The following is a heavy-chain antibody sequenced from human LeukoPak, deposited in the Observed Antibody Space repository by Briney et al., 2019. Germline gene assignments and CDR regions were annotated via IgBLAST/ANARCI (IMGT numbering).Heavy chain of an antibody. CDR2: INHSGST. Sequence: SETLSLTCAVYGGSFSGYYWSWIRQPPGKGLEWIGEINHSGSTNYNQSLKSRVTISVDTSKNQFSLKLSSVTAADTAVYYCARGPLLFCSSTSCYPRNDYWGQGTLVTVSS. CDR3: ARGPLLFCSSTSCYPRNDY. CDR1: GGSFSGYY. V-gene: IGHV4-34*01. J-gene: IGHJ4*02. D-gene: IGHD2-2*01.